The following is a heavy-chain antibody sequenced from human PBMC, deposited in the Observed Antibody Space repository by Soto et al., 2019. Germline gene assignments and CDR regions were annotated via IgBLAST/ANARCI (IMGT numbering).Heavy chain of an antibody. CDR2: IYSGGST. J-gene: IGHJ4*02. CDR3: ARGVLTVARYFDY. Sequence: GGSLRLSCAASGFTVSSNYMSWVRQAPGKGLEWVSIIYSGGSTYYADSVKGRFTISRDNSKNTLYLQMNSLRAEDTAVYYCARGVLTVARYFDYWGQGTLVTVSS. D-gene: IGHD5-12*01. CDR1: GFTVSSNY. V-gene: IGHV3-66*01.